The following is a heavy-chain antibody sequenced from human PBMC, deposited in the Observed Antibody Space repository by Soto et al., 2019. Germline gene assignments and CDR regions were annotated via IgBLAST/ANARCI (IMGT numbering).Heavy chain of an antibody. Sequence: GESLKISCAASGFTFSSYWMSWVRQAPGKGLEWVANIKQDGSEKYYVDSVKGRFTISRDNAKNSLYLQMNSLRAEDTAVYYCARRAVRGYSYGDAFDIWGQGTMVTVSS. CDR2: IKQDGSEK. CDR1: GFTFSSYW. V-gene: IGHV3-7*01. J-gene: IGHJ3*02. D-gene: IGHD5-18*01. CDR3: ARRAVRGYSYGDAFDI.